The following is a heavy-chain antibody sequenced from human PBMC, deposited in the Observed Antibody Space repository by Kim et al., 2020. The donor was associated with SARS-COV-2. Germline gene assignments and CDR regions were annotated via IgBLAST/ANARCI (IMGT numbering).Heavy chain of an antibody. V-gene: IGHV3-74*01. Sequence: GGSLRLSCSASGFTFSSYWMHWVRQAPGKGLVWVSRINSDGSTISYADSVKGRFTISRDNSKNTLYLQMNSLRAEDTAVYYCSRRAYSSDWWYFDYWRQG. CDR3: SRRAYSSDWWYFDY. J-gene: IGHJ4*02. CDR1: GFTFSSYW. CDR2: INSDGSTI. D-gene: IGHD6-19*01.